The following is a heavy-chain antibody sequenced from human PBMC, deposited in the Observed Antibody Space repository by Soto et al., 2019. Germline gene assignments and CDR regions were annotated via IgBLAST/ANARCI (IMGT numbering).Heavy chain of an antibody. J-gene: IGHJ4*02. CDR3: ASPHYGDYVAFDY. D-gene: IGHD4-17*01. V-gene: IGHV3-30-3*01. Sequence: QVQLVESGGGVVQPGRSLRLSCAASGFTFSSYAMHWVRQAPGKGLEWVAVISYDGSNKYYADSVKGRFTISRDNSKNTLDLQMNSLRAEDTAVYYCASPHYGDYVAFDYWGQGTLVTVSS. CDR1: GFTFSSYA. CDR2: ISYDGSNK.